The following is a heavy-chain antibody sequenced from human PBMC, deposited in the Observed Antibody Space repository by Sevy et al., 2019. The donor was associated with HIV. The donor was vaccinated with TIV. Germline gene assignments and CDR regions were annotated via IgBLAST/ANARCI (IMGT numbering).Heavy chain of an antibody. J-gene: IGHJ4*02. CDR3: ANRAGPIFDN. CDR2: ISDSGGYT. CDR1: GFTLSNYY. V-gene: IGHV3-23*01. D-gene: IGHD6-19*01. Sequence: GGSLRLSCVVSGFTLSNYYMSWVRQAPGKGLEWVSVISDSGGYTSYTDSVKGRFTISRDNSKNTLYLKMNSLRVEDTAIYYCANRAGPIFDNWGQGTLVTISS.